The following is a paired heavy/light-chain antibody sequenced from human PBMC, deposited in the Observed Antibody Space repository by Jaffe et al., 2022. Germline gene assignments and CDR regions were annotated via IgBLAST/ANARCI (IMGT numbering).Light chain of an antibody. J-gene: IGKJ2*01. V-gene: IGKV3-15*01. Sequence: EIVMTQSPATLSVSPGERATLSCRASQSVSSNLAWYQQKPGQAPRLLIYGASTRATGIPARFSGSGSGTEFTLTISSLQSEDFAVYYCQQYNNWPLYTFGQGTKLEIK. CDR3: QQYNNWPLYT. CDR2: GAS. CDR1: QSVSSN.
Heavy chain of an antibody. J-gene: IGHJ6*03. CDR3: AKAYGGQQLVPGGGDYYYYMDV. CDR1: GFTFSSYA. Sequence: EVQLLESGGGLVQPGGSLRLSCAASGFTFSSYAMSWVRQAPGKGLEWVSAISGSGGSTYYADSVKGRFTISRDNSKNTLYLQMNSLRAEDTAVYYCAKAYGGQQLVPGGGDYYYYMDVWGKGTTVTVSS. D-gene: IGHD6-13*01. CDR2: ISGSGGST. V-gene: IGHV3-23*01.